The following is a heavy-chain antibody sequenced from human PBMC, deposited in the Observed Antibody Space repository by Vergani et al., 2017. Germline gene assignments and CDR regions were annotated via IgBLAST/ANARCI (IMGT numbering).Heavy chain of an antibody. CDR1: GFTFSSYS. D-gene: IGHD3-22*01. CDR3: ARVDDSSGYYSDDAFDI. Sequence: EVQLVESGGGLVKPGGSLRLSCAASGFTFSSYSMNWVRQAPGKGLEWVSSISSSSSYIYYADSVKGRFTISRDNANNSLYLQMNSLRAEDTAVYYCARVDDSSGYYSDDAFDIWGQGTMVTVSS. V-gene: IGHV3-21*01. CDR2: ISSSSSYI. J-gene: IGHJ3*02.